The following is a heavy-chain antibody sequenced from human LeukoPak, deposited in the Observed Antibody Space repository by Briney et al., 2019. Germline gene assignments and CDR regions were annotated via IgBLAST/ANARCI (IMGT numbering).Heavy chain of an antibody. J-gene: IGHJ6*02. CDR1: GGSISSGDYY. CDR3: ARDQMVRGVIAGGYYYYGMDV. Sequence: PSETLSLTCTVSGGSISSGDYYWSWIRQPPGKGLEWIGYIYYSGSTYYNPSLKSRVTISVDTSKNQFSLKLSSVTAADTAVYYCARDQMVRGVIAGGYYYYGMDVWGQGTTVTVSS. CDR2: IYYSGST. V-gene: IGHV4-30-4*01. D-gene: IGHD3-10*01.